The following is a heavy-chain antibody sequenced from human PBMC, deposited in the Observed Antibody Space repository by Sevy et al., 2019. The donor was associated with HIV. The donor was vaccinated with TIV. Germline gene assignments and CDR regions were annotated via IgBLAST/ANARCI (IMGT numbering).Heavy chain of an antibody. J-gene: IGHJ4*02. CDR2: IKEDGSEK. Sequence: SGFLRLSCAASGFSFSSFWMSWVRQRPGKGLEGVANIKEDGSEKYYVDSVKGRFTISRDNAKNSLYLQMNSLRAEDTAVYDCAREGQWSHPGDYWGQGTLVSVSS. CDR1: GFSFSSFW. CDR3: AREGQWSHPGDY. D-gene: IGHD2-15*01. V-gene: IGHV3-7*01.